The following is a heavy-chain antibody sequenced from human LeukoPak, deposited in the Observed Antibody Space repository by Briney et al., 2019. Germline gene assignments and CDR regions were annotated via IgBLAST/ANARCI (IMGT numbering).Heavy chain of an antibody. J-gene: IGHJ4*02. Sequence: GGSLRLSCAASGLTFSDYYMSWIRQAPGKGLEWVSYVSSSGSTIYYADSVKGRFTISRDNTKNSLYLQMNSLRAEDTAVYYCARREYSSSWYYFDYWGQGTLVTVSS. D-gene: IGHD6-13*01. CDR3: ARREYSSSWYYFDY. CDR2: VSSSGSTI. CDR1: GLTFSDYY. V-gene: IGHV3-11*01.